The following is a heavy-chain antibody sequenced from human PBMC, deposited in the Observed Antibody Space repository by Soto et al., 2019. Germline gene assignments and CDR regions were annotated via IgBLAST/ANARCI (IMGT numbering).Heavy chain of an antibody. J-gene: IGHJ4*02. D-gene: IGHD2-2*01. CDR3: AREDSIIIPAVSDF. Sequence: GGSLRLSCEGSGFYFNNYGINWVRQAPGKGLEWVSSVSKSDYTYYSDSVKGRFTISRDNAKNSVSLQMNSLRAEDTAVYYCAREDSIIIPAVSDFWGQGTLVTVSS. V-gene: IGHV3-21*01. CDR2: VSKSDYT. CDR1: GFYFNNYG.